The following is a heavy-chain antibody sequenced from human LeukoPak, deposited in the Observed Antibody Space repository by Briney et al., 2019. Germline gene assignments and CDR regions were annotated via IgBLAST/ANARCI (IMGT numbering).Heavy chain of an antibody. Sequence: SVKVSCKASGGTFSSYAISWVRQAPGQGLEWMGRIIPIFGTGNYAQKFQCRVTITTDESTSTAYLELSSLRSEDTAVYYCARDLDGYSSSSVVYFDYWGQGTLVTVS. V-gene: IGHV1-69*05. CDR3: ARDLDGYSSSSVVYFDY. D-gene: IGHD6-6*01. CDR1: GGTFSSYA. CDR2: IIPIFGTG. J-gene: IGHJ4*02.